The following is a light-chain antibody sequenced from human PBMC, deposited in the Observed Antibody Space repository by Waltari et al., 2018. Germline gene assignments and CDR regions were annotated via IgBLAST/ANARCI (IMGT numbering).Light chain of an antibody. CDR2: DAS. V-gene: IGKV3-20*01. CDR1: PSVTNNY. CDR3: QQYGGSPPTT. Sequence: EIVLTQSPATLSFSPGETATLSSRASPSVTNNYLACYQQRPGQPPRLLISDASSRATGIPDRFSGSGSGTDFTLAISRLEPEDFAVYYCQQYGGSPPTTFGQGTRLEI. J-gene: IGKJ5*01.